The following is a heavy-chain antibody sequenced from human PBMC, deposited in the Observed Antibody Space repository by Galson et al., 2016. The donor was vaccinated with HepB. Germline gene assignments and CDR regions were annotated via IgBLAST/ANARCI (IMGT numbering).Heavy chain of an antibody. V-gene: IGHV3-23*01. CDR2: ISGSGNIT. Sequence: SLRLSCAASRFAFNNYAMSWVRQAPGKGLEWVSAISGSGNITYYGDSVKGRFTISRDNSKNTVYLEMNSLRVDDTAVYYCAKKGYRTIIERYGGGRNSFASWGQGTVVTVSP. CDR1: RFAFNNYA. D-gene: IGHD1-1*01. CDR3: AKKGYRTIIERYGGGRNSFAS. J-gene: IGHJ5*01.